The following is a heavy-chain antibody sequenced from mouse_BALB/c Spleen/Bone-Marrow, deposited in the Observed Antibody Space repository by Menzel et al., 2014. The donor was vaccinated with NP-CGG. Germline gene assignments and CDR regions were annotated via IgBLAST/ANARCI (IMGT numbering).Heavy chain of an antibody. J-gene: IGHJ3*01. CDR2: IWGDGST. D-gene: IGHD3-3*01. CDR3: RGGPWFAY. CDR1: GFSLTNYG. Sequence: QVQLQQSGPGLVSPSQSLSITCTVSGFSLTNYGISWVRQPPGKGPEWLGVIWGDGSTNYHSALISRLSISKDNSKSXGLLKLNSLQTDDTATYYCRGGPWFAYWGQGTLVTVSA. V-gene: IGHV2-3*01.